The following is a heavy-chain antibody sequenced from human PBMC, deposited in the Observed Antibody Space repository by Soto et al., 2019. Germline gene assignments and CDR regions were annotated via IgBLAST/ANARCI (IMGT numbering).Heavy chain of an antibody. D-gene: IGHD6-13*01. V-gene: IGHV3-23*01. CDR3: AKERWSGFYSSKPPWYFDY. Sequence: GGSLRLSCAASGFTFSSYAMSWVRQAPGKGLEWVSAISGSGGSTYYADSVKGRFTISRDNSKNTLYLQMNSLRAEDTAVYYCAKERWSGFYSSKPPWYFDYWGQGTLVTVSS. CDR1: GFTFSSYA. J-gene: IGHJ4*02. CDR2: ISGSGGST.